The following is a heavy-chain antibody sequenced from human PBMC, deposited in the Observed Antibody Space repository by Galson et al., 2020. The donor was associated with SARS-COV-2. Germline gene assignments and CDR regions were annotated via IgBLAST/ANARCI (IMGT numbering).Heavy chain of an antibody. CDR3: ARQVLLHFGANYGMDV. Sequence: SETLSLTCTVSGGSISSSPFYWGWIRQPPGKGLEWIGTISYSGSTYYNPSLKSRVTISVDTSKNQFSMKLSSVSAADTAVYYCARQVLLHFGANYGMDVWGQGAMVTVSS. CDR1: GGSISSSPFY. J-gene: IGHJ6*02. CDR2: ISYSGST. V-gene: IGHV4-39*01. D-gene: IGHD3-10*01.